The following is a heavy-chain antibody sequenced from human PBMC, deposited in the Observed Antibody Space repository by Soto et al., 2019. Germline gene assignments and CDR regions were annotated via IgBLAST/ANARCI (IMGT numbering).Heavy chain of an antibody. Sequence: SVKVSCKASGYTFTSYDINWVRQATGQGLEGMGWMNPNSGNTGYAQKFQGRVTMTRNTSISTAYMELSSLRSEDTAVYYCARGRAPYYDFWSGYYYYYYYMDVWGKGTTVTVSS. J-gene: IGHJ6*03. CDR1: GYTFTSYD. CDR3: ARGRAPYYDFWSGYYYYYYYMDV. V-gene: IGHV1-8*01. CDR2: MNPNSGNT. D-gene: IGHD3-3*01.